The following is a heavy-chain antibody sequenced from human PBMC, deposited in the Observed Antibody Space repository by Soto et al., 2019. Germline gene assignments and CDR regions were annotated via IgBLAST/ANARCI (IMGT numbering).Heavy chain of an antibody. CDR3: AVHPPARDY. CDR1: GFTFSSYW. D-gene: IGHD2-2*01. J-gene: IGHJ4*02. V-gene: IGHV3-7*01. CDR2: IKQDGSEN. Sequence: EVHLVESGGGLVQPGGSLRLSCAASGFTFSSYWMTWVRQAPGKGLEWVANIKQDGSENYYVDSVKGRFSISRDNAKNSRYLQMNSLRAEDTAVYYCAVHPPARDYWGQGTLVTVSS.